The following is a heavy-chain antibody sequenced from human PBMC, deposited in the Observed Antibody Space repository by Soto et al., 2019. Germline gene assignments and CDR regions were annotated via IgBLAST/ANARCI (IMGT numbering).Heavy chain of an antibody. CDR2: IGPAGDS. Sequence: DVHLVESGGGLVQPGGSLRLSCAVSGFTFSSNHLHWVRQGRGEGLEWVSGIGPAGDSYDSGSVKGRFIISRENAKHSFYLQMNNLRAEDTAVYFWARLNVGVGSNSFDYWGQGTLVTVSS. V-gene: IGHV3-13*01. CDR1: GFTFSSNH. J-gene: IGHJ4*02. D-gene: IGHD1-26*01. CDR3: ARLNVGVGSNSFDY.